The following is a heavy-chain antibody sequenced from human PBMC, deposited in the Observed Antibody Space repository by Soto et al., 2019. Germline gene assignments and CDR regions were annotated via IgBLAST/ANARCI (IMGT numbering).Heavy chain of an antibody. J-gene: IGHJ4*02. CDR3: AADLRYCSGGSCYPPPAFDY. V-gene: IGHV1-18*01. CDR1: GYTFTSYG. Sequence: ASVKVSCKASGYTFTSYGISWVRQAPGQGLEWMGWISAYNGNTNYAQKLQERVTITRDMSTSTAYMELSSLRSEDTAVYYCAADLRYCSGGSCYPPPAFDYWGQGTLVTVSS. D-gene: IGHD2-15*01. CDR2: ISAYNGNT.